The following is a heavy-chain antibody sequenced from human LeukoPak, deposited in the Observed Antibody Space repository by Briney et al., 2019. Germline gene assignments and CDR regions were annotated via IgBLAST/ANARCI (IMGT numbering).Heavy chain of an antibody. V-gene: IGHV4-34*01. CDR2: ISHRGST. Sequence: PSETLSLTCDVYGGSFSGYYWSWIRQPPGKGLEWIGEISHRGSTNYNPSLKSRVTISVDTSKNQFSLKLTSVTAADAAVYYCARGGIVVATDYWGQGTLVTVSS. CDR1: GGSFSGYY. J-gene: IGHJ4*02. D-gene: IGHD6-19*01. CDR3: ARGGIVVATDY.